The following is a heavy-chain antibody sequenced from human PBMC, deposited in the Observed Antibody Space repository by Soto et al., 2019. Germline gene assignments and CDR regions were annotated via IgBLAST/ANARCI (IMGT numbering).Heavy chain of an antibody. CDR1: GYTFTSYD. D-gene: IGHD3-10*01. V-gene: IGHV1-8*01. CDR3: ARVVGQSMVRRVITPIPFDP. Sequence: GASVKVSCKASGYTFTSYDINWVRQATGQGLEWMGWMNPNSGNTGYAQKFQGRVTMTRNTSISTAYMELSSLRSEDTAVYYCARVVGQSMVRRVITPIPFDPWGQGTLVTVSS. J-gene: IGHJ5*02. CDR2: MNPNSGNT.